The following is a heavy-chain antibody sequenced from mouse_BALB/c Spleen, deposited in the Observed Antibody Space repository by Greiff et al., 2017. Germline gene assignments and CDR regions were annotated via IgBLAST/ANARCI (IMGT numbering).Heavy chain of an antibody. Sequence: ESGPGLVKPSQSLSLTCSVTGYSITSGYYWNWIRQFPGNKLEWMGYISYDGSNNYNPSLKNRISITRDTSKNQFFLKLNSVTTEDTATYYCARRPPYYAMDYWGQGTSVTVSS. J-gene: IGHJ4*01. CDR3: ARRPPYYAMDY. CDR2: ISYDGSN. V-gene: IGHV3-6*02. CDR1: GYSITSGYY.